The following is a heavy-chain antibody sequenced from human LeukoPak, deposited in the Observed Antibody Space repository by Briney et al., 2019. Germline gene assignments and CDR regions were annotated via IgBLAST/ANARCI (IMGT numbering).Heavy chain of an antibody. J-gene: IGHJ4*02. CDR3: ARGDIVATIPFDY. D-gene: IGHD5-12*01. CDR1: GYTFTGYY. Sequence: ASVKVSCKASGYTFTGYYMHWVRQAPGQGLEWMGWINPNSGGTNYAQKFQGRVTMTRDTSISTAYMELRSLRSDDTAVYYCARGDIVATIPFDYWGQGTLVTVSS. CDR2: INPNSGGT. V-gene: IGHV1-2*02.